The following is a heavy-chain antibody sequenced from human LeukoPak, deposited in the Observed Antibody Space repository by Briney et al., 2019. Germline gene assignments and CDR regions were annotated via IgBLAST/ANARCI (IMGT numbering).Heavy chain of an antibody. CDR3: ARARDSNGNYYLRDAFDV. D-gene: IGHD3-22*01. Sequence: GGSLRLSCAASGFTFSSYSMNWVRQAPGKGLEWVSSISSSSSYIYYADSVKGRFTISRDNAKKSLSLQMDSLRDEDTAVYYCARARDSNGNYYLRDAFDVWGQGTMVTVSS. CDR1: GFTFSSYS. V-gene: IGHV3-21*01. CDR2: ISSSSSYI. J-gene: IGHJ3*01.